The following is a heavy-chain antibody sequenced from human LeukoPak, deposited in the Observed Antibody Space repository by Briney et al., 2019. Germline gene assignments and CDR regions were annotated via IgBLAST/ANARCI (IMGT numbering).Heavy chain of an antibody. CDR1: GGSISSYY. Sequence: SETLSLTCTVSGGSISSYYWSWIRQPPGKGLEWIGNIYDSGSTNYNPSLKSRVTISVDTSKNQCSLKLSSVTAADTAVYYCARQSISGSSLSYFDYWGQGILVTVSS. D-gene: IGHD3-22*01. V-gene: IGHV4-59*01. CDR2: IYDSGST. CDR3: ARQSISGSSLSYFDY. J-gene: IGHJ4*02.